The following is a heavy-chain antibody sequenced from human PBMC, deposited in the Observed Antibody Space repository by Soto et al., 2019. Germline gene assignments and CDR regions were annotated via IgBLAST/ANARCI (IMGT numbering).Heavy chain of an antibody. D-gene: IGHD2-2*01. V-gene: IGHV1-69*12. CDR1: GDTFSSYA. CDR2: IIPFFDTA. Sequence: QVQLVQSGAEVKKPGSSVKVSCKASGDTFSSYAISWVRQAPGQGLEWMGGIIPFFDTAKYAQQFQGRVTITADDSTSTAYMELSSLRSEDTAVYYCARHDCISASCYYYYYYVMDVWGQGTTVTVSS. CDR3: ARHDCISASCYYYYYYVMDV. J-gene: IGHJ6*02.